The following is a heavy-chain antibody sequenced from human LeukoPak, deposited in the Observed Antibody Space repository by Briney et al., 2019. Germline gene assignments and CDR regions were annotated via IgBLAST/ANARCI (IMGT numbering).Heavy chain of an antibody. V-gene: IGHV4-39*07. CDR1: GGSISSSSYY. CDR3: ASSLPIYDSSGYYSPFDY. Sequence: SETLSLTCTVSGGSISSSSYYWGWIRQPPGKGLEWIGSIYYSGSTYYNPSLKSRVTISVDTSKNQFSLKLSSVTAADTAVYYCASSLPIYDSSGYYSPFDYWGQGTLVTVSS. J-gene: IGHJ4*02. D-gene: IGHD3-22*01. CDR2: IYYSGST.